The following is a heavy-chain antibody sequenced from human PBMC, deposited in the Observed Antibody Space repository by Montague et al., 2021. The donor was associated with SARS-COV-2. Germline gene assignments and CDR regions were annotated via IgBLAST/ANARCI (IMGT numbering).Heavy chain of an antibody. D-gene: IGHD3-3*01. Sequence: TLSLTCTVSGGSISSGGYYWSWIRQHPGKGPEWIGYIYYSGSTYYNPSLKSRVTISVDTSKNQFSLKLSSVTAADTAVYYCARALSITIFGVVGSFDXWGQGTLVTVSS. CDR1: GGSISSGGYY. J-gene: IGHJ4*02. CDR2: IYYSGST. CDR3: ARALSITIFGVVGSFDX. V-gene: IGHV4-31*03.